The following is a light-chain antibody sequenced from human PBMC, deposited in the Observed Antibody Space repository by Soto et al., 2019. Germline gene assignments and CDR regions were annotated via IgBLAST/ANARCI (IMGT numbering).Light chain of an antibody. CDR2: KAS. CDR1: QSINTW. Sequence: DIQMTQSPSTLSASVVDRVTITCRASQSINTWLAWYQQKPGKPPKLLIYKASSLGSGVPSRFSGSGSGTEFTLTLSSLQPDDFAIYYCQQYNSHSSYTFGQGTKLEIK. V-gene: IGKV1-5*03. CDR3: QQYNSHSSYT. J-gene: IGKJ2*01.